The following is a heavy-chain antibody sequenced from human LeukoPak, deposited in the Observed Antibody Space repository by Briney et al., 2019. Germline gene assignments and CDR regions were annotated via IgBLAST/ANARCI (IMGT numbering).Heavy chain of an antibody. CDR1: GFTFSSYA. CDR3: ARELSAGLQDY. D-gene: IGHD2-15*01. J-gene: IGHJ4*02. Sequence: GSLRLSCAASGFTFSSYAMSWVRQAPGKGLEWIGSIYYSGSTYYNPSLKSRVTISVDTSKNQFSLKLSSVTAADTAVYYCARELSAGLQDYWGQGTLVTVSS. V-gene: IGHV4-39*07. CDR2: IYYSGST.